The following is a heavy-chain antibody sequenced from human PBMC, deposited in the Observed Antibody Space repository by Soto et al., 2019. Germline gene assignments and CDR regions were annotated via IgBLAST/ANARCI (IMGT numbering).Heavy chain of an antibody. CDR1: GFTFSNAW. D-gene: IGHD1-26*01. J-gene: IGHJ4*02. CDR3: TAEMGPTTDC. Sequence: EVQLVESGGGLVKPGGSLRLSCAASGFTFSNAWINWVRQAPGKGLEWVGRIKSKSDGSTTDYAAPVKGRFAISRDDSKNTLFRQMNSLKTEDTAVYYCTAEMGPTTDCWGQGTLVTVSS. V-gene: IGHV3-15*07. CDR2: IKSKSDGSTT.